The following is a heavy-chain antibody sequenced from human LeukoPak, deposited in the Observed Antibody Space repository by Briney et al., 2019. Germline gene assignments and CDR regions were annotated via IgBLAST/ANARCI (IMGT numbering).Heavy chain of an antibody. V-gene: IGHV3-66*01. J-gene: IGHJ4*02. CDR1: GFTISSNY. CDR3: ARRGTAPSGYIDY. Sequence: GGSLRLSCAASGFTISSNYMSWVRQAPGKGLEWVSVIYSGGSTYYADSVKGRFTISRDNSKNTLYLQMNSLRAEDTAVYYCARRGTAPSGYIDYWGQGTLVTVSS. CDR2: IYSGGST. D-gene: IGHD1-14*01.